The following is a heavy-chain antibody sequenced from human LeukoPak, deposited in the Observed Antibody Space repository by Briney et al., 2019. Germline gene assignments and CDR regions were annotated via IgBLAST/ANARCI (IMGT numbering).Heavy chain of an antibody. V-gene: IGHV4-34*01. CDR2: INHSGST. J-gene: IGHJ4*02. CDR3: ASGIYGSSWDY. D-gene: IGHD6-13*01. Sequence: SETLSLTRAVYGGSLRGYYWRWIRQPPGKGREWIGEINHSGSTNYNPSLKSRVTVSVDTSKNQFSLKLSSVTAADTAVYYCASGIYGSSWDYWGQGTLVTVSS. CDR1: GGSLRGYY.